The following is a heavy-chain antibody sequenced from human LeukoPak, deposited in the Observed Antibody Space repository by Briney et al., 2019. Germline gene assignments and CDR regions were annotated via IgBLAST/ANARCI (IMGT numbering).Heavy chain of an antibody. J-gene: IGHJ6*03. CDR3: ARETVVVPATSSRYYYYYYMDV. CDR1: GGSFSGYY. V-gene: IGHV4-34*01. CDR2: INHSGST. D-gene: IGHD2-2*01. Sequence: KTSETLSLTCAVYGGSFSGYYWSWIRQPPGKGLEWIGEINHSGSTNYNPSLKSRVTISVDTSKNQLSLKLSSVTAADTAVYYCARETVVVPATSSRYYYYYYMDVWGKGTTVTVSS.